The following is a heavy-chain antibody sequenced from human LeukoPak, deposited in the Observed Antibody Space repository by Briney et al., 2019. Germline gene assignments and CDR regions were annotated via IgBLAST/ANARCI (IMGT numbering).Heavy chain of an antibody. V-gene: IGHV3-7*03. J-gene: IGHJ4*02. CDR2: IKQDGSET. Sequence: GGSLRLSCAASGFSFSGYWMTWVRQAPGRGLDWVANIKQDGSETSYVPSVRGRFTISRDNAKNSLYLQMNNLRVEDTAVYFCAREEVKSFDNWGQGTLVTVSS. CDR1: GFSFSGYW. CDR3: AREEVKSFDN.